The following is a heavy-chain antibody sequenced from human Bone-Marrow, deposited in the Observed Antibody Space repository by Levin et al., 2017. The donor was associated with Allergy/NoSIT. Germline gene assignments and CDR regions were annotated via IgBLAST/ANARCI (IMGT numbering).Heavy chain of an antibody. CDR2: IYYSGST. Sequence: SETLSLTCTVSGGSISSGGYYWSWIRQHPGKGLEWIGYIYYSGSTYYNPSLKSRVTISVDTSKNQFSLKLSSVTAADTAVYYCARDGLYCTNGVCPHPTVRGDSSGWLGLSGMDVWGQGTTVTVSS. CDR1: GGSISSGGYY. V-gene: IGHV4-31*03. J-gene: IGHJ6*02. D-gene: IGHD2-8*01. CDR3: ARDGLYCTNGVCPHPTVRGDSSGWLGLSGMDV.